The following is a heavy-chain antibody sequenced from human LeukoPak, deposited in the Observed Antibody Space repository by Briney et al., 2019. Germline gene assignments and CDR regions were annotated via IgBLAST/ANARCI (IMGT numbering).Heavy chain of an antibody. V-gene: IGHV4-38-2*02. CDR1: GYSISSGYY. J-gene: IGHJ4*02. CDR3: ARAFDY. Sequence: SETLSLTCTVSGYSISSGYYWGWIRQPPGKGLEWIGSIYHSGSTYYNPSLKSRVTISVDTSKNQFSLKLSSVTAADTAVYYCARAFDYWGQGTLVTVSS. CDR2: IYHSGST.